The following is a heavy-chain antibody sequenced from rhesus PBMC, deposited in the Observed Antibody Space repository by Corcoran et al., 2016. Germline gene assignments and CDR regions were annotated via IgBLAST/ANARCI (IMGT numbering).Heavy chain of an antibody. V-gene: IGHV4S10*01. Sequence: QVQLRESGPGVVKPSETLSLTCAVSGGSISASYRWGWNRQRPGKGLGWIGYISGSSTRTNYNPSLKSRVTISKDTAKNQFSVKLSSVTAADTAVYYCARGPYSSGYDYWGQGVLVTVSS. D-gene: IGHD6-31*01. CDR3: ARGPYSSGYDY. J-gene: IGHJ4*01. CDR2: ISGSSTRT. CDR1: GGSISASYR.